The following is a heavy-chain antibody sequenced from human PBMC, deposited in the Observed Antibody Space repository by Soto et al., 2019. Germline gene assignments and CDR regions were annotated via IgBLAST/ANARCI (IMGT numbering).Heavy chain of an antibody. J-gene: IGHJ6*03. CDR2: IIPILGIA. V-gene: IGHV1-69*08. CDR3: ARDPYDFPPYYYYYYMDV. CDR1: GGTFSSYT. D-gene: IGHD3-3*01. Sequence: QVQLVQSGAEVKKPGSSVKVSCKASGGTFSSYTISWVRQDPGQGLEWMGRIIPILGIANYAQKFQGRVTITADKSTSTAYMELSSLRSEDTAVYYCARDPYDFPPYYYYYYMDVWGKGTTVTVSS.